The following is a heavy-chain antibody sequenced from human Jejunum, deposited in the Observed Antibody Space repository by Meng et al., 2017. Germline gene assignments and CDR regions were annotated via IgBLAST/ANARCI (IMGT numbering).Heavy chain of an antibody. J-gene: IGHJ4*02. CDR2: ISNYNNYP. D-gene: IGHD1-1*01. Sequence: QVQLVQSGAEVKNPGASVTVSCKVSGYNYRTYGFSWVRQAPGQGLEWMGWISNYNNYPNYADKFQGRLTLTTDRSTNTAYMELRSLQSDDTAVYYCATEKRSSTLTTHFLDYWGQGTLVTVSS. CDR3: ATEKRSSTLTTHFLDY. V-gene: IGHV1-18*01. CDR1: GYNYRTYG.